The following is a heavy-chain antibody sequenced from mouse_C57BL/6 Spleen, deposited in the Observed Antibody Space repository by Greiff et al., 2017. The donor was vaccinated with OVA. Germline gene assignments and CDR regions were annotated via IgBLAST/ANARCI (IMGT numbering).Heavy chain of an antibody. J-gene: IGHJ2*01. V-gene: IGHV1-82*01. CDR2: IYPGDGDT. CDR3: ALNYYDERGIDY. Sequence: QVQLQQSGPELVKPGASVKISCKASGYAFSSSWMNWVKQRPGKGLEWIGRIYPGDGDTNYNGKFKGKATLTADKSSSTAYMQLSSLTSEDSAVYFCALNYYDERGIDYWGQGTTLTVSS. D-gene: IGHD1-1*01. CDR1: GYAFSSSW.